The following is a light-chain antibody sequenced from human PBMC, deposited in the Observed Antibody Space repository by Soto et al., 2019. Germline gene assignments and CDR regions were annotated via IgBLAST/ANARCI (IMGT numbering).Light chain of an antibody. V-gene: IGKV4-1*01. CDR3: QQFYSSPFT. Sequence: DIVMTQSPDSLAVSLGERATINCRSSQTVLYISNNKSYIAWYQQKSGQPPKLLISCTSTRESGVPDRFSGSGSGTDFTLTISNLQAEDVAVYYCQQFYSSPFTFGPGTKVHIK. CDR1: QTVLYISNNKSY. J-gene: IGKJ3*01. CDR2: CTS.